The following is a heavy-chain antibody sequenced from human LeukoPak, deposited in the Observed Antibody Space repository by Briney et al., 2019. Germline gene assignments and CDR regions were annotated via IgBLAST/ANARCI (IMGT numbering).Heavy chain of an antibody. Sequence: GGSLRFSCAATGFTFTDYGMHWVRQPPGQGLEWISGINWNGGGTDYADSVKGRFTISRDNAKTSLYLQMTSLRPEDTALYYCAKHLRATNTYIFFGLDVWGQGTTVTVSS. D-gene: IGHD1-26*01. CDR3: AKHLRATNTYIFFGLDV. CDR1: GFTFTDYG. V-gene: IGHV3-9*01. J-gene: IGHJ6*02. CDR2: INWNGGGT.